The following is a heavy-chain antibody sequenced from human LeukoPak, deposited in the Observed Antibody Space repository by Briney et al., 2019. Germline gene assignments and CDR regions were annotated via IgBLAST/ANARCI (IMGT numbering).Heavy chain of an antibody. CDR2: FDPEDGET. J-gene: IGHJ4*02. Sequence: ASVTVSCKVSGYTLTELSMHWVRQAPGKGLEWMGGFDPEDGETIYAQKFQGRVTMTEDTSTDTAYMELSSLRSDDTAVYYCARDTSVRLGFGECVDYWGQGTPVTVSS. CDR3: ARDTSVRLGFGECVDY. D-gene: IGHD3-10*01. V-gene: IGHV1-24*01. CDR1: GYTLTELS.